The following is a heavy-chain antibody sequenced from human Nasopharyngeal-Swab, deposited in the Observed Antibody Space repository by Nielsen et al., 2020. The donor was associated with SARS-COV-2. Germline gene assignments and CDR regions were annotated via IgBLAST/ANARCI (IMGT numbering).Heavy chain of an antibody. CDR2: ISSSSSYI. V-gene: IGHV3-21*01. CDR1: GFTFSSYS. CDR3: ARDRLQYYDFWSGYPNYFDY. Sequence: GGSLRLSCAASGFTFSSYSMSWVRQAPGKGLEWVSSISSSSSYIYYADSVKGRFTISRDNAKNSLYLQMNSLRAEDTAVYYCARDRLQYYDFWSGYPNYFDYWGQGTLVTVSS. J-gene: IGHJ4*02. D-gene: IGHD3-3*01.